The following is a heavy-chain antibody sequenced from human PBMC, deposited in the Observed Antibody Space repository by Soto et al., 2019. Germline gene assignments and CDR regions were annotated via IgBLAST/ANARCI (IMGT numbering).Heavy chain of an antibody. V-gene: IGHV3-30*18. Sequence: QVQLVESGGGVVQPGRSLRLSCAASGFTFSSYGMHWVRQAPGKGLEGVAVISYDGSNKYYADSVKGRFTISRDNSKNTLYLQMNSLRAEDTAVYYCAKAGDGYYFDYWCQGTLVTVSS. CDR2: ISYDGSNK. CDR1: GFTFSSYG. CDR3: AKAGDGYYFDY. J-gene: IGHJ4*02. D-gene: IGHD5-12*01.